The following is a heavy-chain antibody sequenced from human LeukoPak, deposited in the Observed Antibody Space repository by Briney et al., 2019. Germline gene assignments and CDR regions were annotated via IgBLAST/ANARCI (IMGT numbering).Heavy chain of an antibody. CDR3: ARVKAYGLGTSDYYYYMDV. J-gene: IGHJ6*03. Sequence: ASVKVSCKASGYTFTSYYIHWVRQAPGQGLEWMGLINPSGGSTSYAQKFQGRVTMTRDTSTSTVYMELSSLRSEDTAVYYCARVKAYGLGTSDYYYYMDVWGKGTTVTISS. CDR1: GYTFTSYY. D-gene: IGHD3-10*01. V-gene: IGHV1-46*01. CDR2: INPSGGST.